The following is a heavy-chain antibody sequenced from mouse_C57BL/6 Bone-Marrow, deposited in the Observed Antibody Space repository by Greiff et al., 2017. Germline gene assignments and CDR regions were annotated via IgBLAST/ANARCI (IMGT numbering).Heavy chain of an antibody. CDR1: GYTFTSYW. V-gene: IGHV1-50*01. D-gene: IGHD1-1*01. CDR2: IDPSDSYT. CDR3: ARRGSYYYGSTAWFAY. J-gene: IGHJ3*01. Sequence: VQLQQPGAELVKPGASVKLSCKASGYTFTSYWMQWVKQRPGQGLEWIGEIDPSDSYTNYNQKFKGKATLTVDKSSSTAYMELRSLTSEDSAVYFGARRGSYYYGSTAWFAYWGQGTLVTVSA.